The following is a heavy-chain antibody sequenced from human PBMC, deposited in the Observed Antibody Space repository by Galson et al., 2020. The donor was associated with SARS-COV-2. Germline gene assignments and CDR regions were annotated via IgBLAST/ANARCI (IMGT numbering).Heavy chain of an antibody. CDR2: INTNTGNP. D-gene: IGHD3-10*01. J-gene: IGHJ4*02. CDR3: ARGAGAWFGELLDY. CDR1: GYTFNNYA. Sequence: ASVNVSCKASGYTFNNYALNWVRQAPGQGLEWLAWINTNTGNPTYAQDFTGRFVFSLDTSVSTAYLQINSLKAEDTAVYYCARGAGAWFGELLDYWGQGTLVTVSS. V-gene: IGHV7-4-1*02.